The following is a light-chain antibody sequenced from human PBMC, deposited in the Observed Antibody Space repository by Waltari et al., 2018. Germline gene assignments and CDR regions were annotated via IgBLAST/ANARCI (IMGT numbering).Light chain of an antibody. J-gene: IGLJ2*01. Sequence: QSALTQPPSASGSPGQSVTISCTGTSSDVGAYNYVSWYQHHPGKAPKLMINEVNKRPSGVPKRFSGSKSGNTASLTVSGLQAEDEADYYCSSYAGSNIVVFGGGTKLTVL. CDR3: SSYAGSNIVV. V-gene: IGLV2-8*01. CDR1: SSDVGAYNY. CDR2: EVN.